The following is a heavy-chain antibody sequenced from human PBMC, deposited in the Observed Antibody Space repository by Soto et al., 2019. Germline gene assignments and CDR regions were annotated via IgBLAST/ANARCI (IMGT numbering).Heavy chain of an antibody. J-gene: IGHJ4*02. CDR1: GYRYTRYR. V-gene: IGHV1-18*01. CDR3: ARDPPIRV. Sequence: NRYRKTSGYRYTRYRVSWLRQALGQGLEWMGWISAYNGNTNYAQKFQGRVTMTTDTSTSTAYMELRRLISDDTAVYYSARDPPIRVWGQRTLVTVSS. CDR2: ISAYNGNT.